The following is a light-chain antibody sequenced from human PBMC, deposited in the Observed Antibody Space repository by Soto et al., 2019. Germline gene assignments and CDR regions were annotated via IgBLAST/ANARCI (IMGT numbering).Light chain of an antibody. CDR1: SXDVGGYNY. V-gene: IGLV2-8*01. CDR3: QSYDKSLSGFYV. Sequence: QSALTQPPSASGSPGQSVTISCTGASXDVGGYNYVSWYQQHPGKAPKLMIYEVTKRPSGVPDRFSGSKSGNTASLTVSGLQAEGEADYYCQSYDKSLSGFYVFGTGTKVTVL. CDR2: EVT. J-gene: IGLJ1*01.